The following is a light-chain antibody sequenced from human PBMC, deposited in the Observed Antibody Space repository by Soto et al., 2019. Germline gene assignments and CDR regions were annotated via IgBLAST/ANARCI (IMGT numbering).Light chain of an antibody. J-gene: IGKJ4*01. CDR1: QSVSSK. CDR3: QQYNDWPPA. Sequence: ETVMTQSPATLSLSPGERATLSCRASQSVSSKLVWYQQKPGQAPRLLIYGASTRATGIPARFRGSGSGTEFTLTIDSLQSEDFAVYYCQQYNDWPPAFGRGTKVEIK. V-gene: IGKV3-15*01. CDR2: GAS.